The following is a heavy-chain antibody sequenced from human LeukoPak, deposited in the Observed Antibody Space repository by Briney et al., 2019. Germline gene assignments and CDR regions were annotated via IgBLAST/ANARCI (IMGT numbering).Heavy chain of an antibody. D-gene: IGHD3-10*01. CDR2: INPNSGGT. J-gene: IGHJ5*02. CDR3: ARDRVTMVRGVKIWFDP. CDR1: GYTFTGYY. Sequence: GASVKVSCKASGYTFTGYYMHWVRQAPGQGLEWMGWINPNSGGTNYAQKFQGRVTMTRDTSISTAYMELSRLRSDDTAVYYCARDRVTMVRGVKIWFDPWGQGTLVTVSS. V-gene: IGHV1-2*02.